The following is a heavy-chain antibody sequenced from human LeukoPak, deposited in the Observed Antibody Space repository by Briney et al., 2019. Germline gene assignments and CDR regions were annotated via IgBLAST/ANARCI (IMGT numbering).Heavy chain of an antibody. CDR3: ARQVTMVRGTSPPGY. Sequence: GESLKISCQGSGYIFTTYWIGWVRQMPGKGLEWMGVIWPGGSQTKYSSSFQGQVTISADKSINTAYLQWSSLKASDTAIYYCARQVTMVRGTSPPGYWGQGTLVTVSS. J-gene: IGHJ4*02. CDR2: IWPGGSQT. D-gene: IGHD3-10*01. CDR1: GYIFTTYW. V-gene: IGHV5-51*01.